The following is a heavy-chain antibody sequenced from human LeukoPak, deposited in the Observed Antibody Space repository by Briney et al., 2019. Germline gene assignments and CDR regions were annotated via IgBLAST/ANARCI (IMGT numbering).Heavy chain of an antibody. J-gene: IGHJ5*02. CDR3: ARGEDCSSTSCFWFDP. CDR1: GGSISSGGYY. D-gene: IGHD2-2*01. CDR2: IYYSGST. Sequence: PSETLSLTCTVSGGSISSGGYYWSWIRQPPGKGLEWIGYIYYSGSTNYNPSFKSRVTISVDTSKNQFSLKLSSVTAADTAVYYCARGEDCSSTSCFWFDPWGQGTLVTVSS. V-gene: IGHV4-61*08.